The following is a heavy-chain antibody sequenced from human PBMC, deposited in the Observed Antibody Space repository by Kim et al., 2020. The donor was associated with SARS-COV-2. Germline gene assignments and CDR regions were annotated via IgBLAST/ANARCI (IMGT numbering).Heavy chain of an antibody. J-gene: IGHJ6*04. CDR1: GFTFGGYD. V-gene: IGHV3-9*01. CDR2: ISWNGGST. D-gene: IGHD4-17*01. CDR3: AKNYGDNDDYYNYGMDV. Sequence: GGSLRLSCAASGFTFGGYDMHWVRQAPGKGLEWVSGISWNGGSTGYADSVKGRFTISRDNAKNSLYLQMNSLRAEDTALYHCAKNYGDNDDYYNYGMDVWGRGTTVTVSA.